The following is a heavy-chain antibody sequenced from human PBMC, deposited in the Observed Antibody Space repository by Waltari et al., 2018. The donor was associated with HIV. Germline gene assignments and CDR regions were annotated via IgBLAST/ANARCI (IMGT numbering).Heavy chain of an antibody. CDR1: GFTFSSYA. V-gene: IGHV3-23*01. D-gene: IGHD6-19*01. J-gene: IGHJ4*02. Sequence: EVQLLESGGGLVQPGGSLRLSCAASGFTFSSYAMSWVGQAPGKGLEVFSTIRGSVGNTYYADSVKCRFTISRDNSKNTLDLQTNSLRAEDTAVYYCAKGQYSSGWNFDYWGQGTLVTVSS. CDR3: AKGQYSSGWNFDY. CDR2: IRGSVGNT.